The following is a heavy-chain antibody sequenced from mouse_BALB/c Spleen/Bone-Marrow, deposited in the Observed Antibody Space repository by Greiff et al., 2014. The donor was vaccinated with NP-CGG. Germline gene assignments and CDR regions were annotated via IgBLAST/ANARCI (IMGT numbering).Heavy chain of an antibody. CDR3: ARTTMITTGGYYAMDY. CDR2: IYPGDGDT. CDR1: GYTLTSYW. D-gene: IGHD2-4*01. J-gene: IGHJ4*01. Sequence: QVHVKQSGAELARPGASVKLSCKASGYTLTSYWMQWVKQRPGQGLEWIGAIYPGDGDTRYTQKFKGKATLTAGKSSSTAYMQLSSLASEDSAVYYCARTTMITTGGYYAMDYWGQGTSVTVSS. V-gene: IGHV1-87*01.